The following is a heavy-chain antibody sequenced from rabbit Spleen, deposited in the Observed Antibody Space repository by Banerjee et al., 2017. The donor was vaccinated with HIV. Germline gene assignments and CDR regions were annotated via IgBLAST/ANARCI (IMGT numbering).Heavy chain of an antibody. CDR1: GFSFSSNW. CDR3: ARGNNGGYAGDAYDL. V-gene: IGHV1S45*01. CDR2: IYAGSGGST. J-gene: IGHJ3*01. D-gene: IGHD6-1*01. Sequence: LEESGGGLVKPGGTLTLTCTVSGFSFSSNWICWVRQAPGKGLECIACIYAGSGGSTQYASWAKGRFPISKTSATTVTLQVTSLTAADTATYFCARGNNGGYAGDAYDLWGQGTLVTVS.